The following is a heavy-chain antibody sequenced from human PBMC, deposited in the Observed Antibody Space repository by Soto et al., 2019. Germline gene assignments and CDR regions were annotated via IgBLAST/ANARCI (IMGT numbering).Heavy chain of an antibody. CDR3: SIKKSGYSYGYFAFDI. CDR1: GYSFTIYW. V-gene: IGHV5-51*01. CDR2: IYPGDSDT. D-gene: IGHD5-18*01. Sequence: GESLKISCKGSGYSFTIYWIGWGRQMPGKGLEWMGIIYPGDSDTRYSPSFQGQVTISADKSISTAYLQWSSLKASDTAMYYCSIKKSGYSYGYFAFDIWGQATMVTV. J-gene: IGHJ3*02.